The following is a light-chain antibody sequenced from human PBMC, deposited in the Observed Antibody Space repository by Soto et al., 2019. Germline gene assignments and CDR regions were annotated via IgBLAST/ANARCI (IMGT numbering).Light chain of an antibody. CDR1: SSNIGSNY. CDR2: RNN. Sequence: QSVLTQPPSASGTPGQRVTISCSGSSSNIGSNYVYWYQQLPGTAPKLLIYRNNQRPSGVPDRFSGPKSGTSASLAISGLRSEDEADYYCAAWDDSLSGPGFGGGTKLTVL. CDR3: AAWDDSLSGPG. V-gene: IGLV1-47*01. J-gene: IGLJ2*01.